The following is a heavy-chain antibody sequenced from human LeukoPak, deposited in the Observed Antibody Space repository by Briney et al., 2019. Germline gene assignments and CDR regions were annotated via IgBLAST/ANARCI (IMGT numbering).Heavy chain of an antibody. J-gene: IGHJ5*02. CDR1: GGSISSGDYY. V-gene: IGHV4-30-4*01. CDR3: ARAVLEMATISWFDP. CDR2: TYYSGST. D-gene: IGHD5-24*01. Sequence: SETLSLTCTVSGGSISSGDYYWSWIRQPPGKGLEWIGYTYYSGSTYYNPSLKSRVTISVDTSKNQFSLKLSSVTAADTAVYYCARAVLEMATISWFDPWGQGTLVTVSS.